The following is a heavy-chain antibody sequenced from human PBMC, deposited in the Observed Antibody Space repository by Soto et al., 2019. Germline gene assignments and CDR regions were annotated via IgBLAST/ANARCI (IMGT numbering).Heavy chain of an antibody. D-gene: IGHD1-26*01. CDR2: ISYDGSKK. CDR1: GFTFSSYD. Sequence: GGSLRLSCAASGFTFSSYDIHWVRQAPGKGLEWVAVISYDGSKKYYADSVKGQFTISRDDSKNTLYLQMNSLRAEDTAVYYCAKAYSGPFDIWGQGTMVTVSS. V-gene: IGHV3-30*18. J-gene: IGHJ3*02. CDR3: AKAYSGPFDI.